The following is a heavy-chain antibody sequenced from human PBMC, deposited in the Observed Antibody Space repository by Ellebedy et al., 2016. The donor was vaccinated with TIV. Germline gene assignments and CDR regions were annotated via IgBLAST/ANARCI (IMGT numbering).Heavy chain of an antibody. Sequence: GESLKISCAASGFTFSSYGMHWVRQAPGKGLEWVAVISYDGSNKYYADSVKGRFTISRDNSKNTLYLQMNSLRAEDTAVYYCAKIAWNDESLGFDYWGQGTLVTVSS. D-gene: IGHD1-1*01. CDR2: ISYDGSNK. J-gene: IGHJ4*02. V-gene: IGHV3-30*18. CDR1: GFTFSSYG. CDR3: AKIAWNDESLGFDY.